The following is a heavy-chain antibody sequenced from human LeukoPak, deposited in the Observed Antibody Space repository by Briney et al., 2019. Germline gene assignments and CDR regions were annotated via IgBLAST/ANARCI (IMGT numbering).Heavy chain of an antibody. Sequence: GGSLRLSCAASGFTFSNYAMHWVRQAPGKGLEWVAVFWYDGTNKYYTDSVKGRFTISRDNSRNTLYLQMNSLRAEDTAVYYCARDQWGNGWSGSFDSWGQGTLVTVSS. J-gene: IGHJ4*02. CDR3: ARDQWGNGWSGSFDS. CDR1: GFTFSNYA. CDR2: FWYDGTNK. D-gene: IGHD6-19*01. V-gene: IGHV3-33*01.